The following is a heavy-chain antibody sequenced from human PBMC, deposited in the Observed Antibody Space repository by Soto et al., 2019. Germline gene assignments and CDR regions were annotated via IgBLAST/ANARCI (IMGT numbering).Heavy chain of an antibody. CDR3: ARGDREDIAVVVGVRPGEYGVDV. D-gene: IGHD2-15*01. V-gene: IGHV3-30-3*01. Sequence: QVQLVESGGGVVQPGRSLRLSCAASGFTFRSYAMHWVRQAPGKGLECVAVISYDGSNQFYRDYLKGRFTIFRDNSKNTLYLQINSLRYDDTAVYYCARGDREDIAVVVGVRPGEYGVDVWGQGTTVTVSS. CDR1: GFTFRSYA. CDR2: ISYDGSNQ. J-gene: IGHJ6*02.